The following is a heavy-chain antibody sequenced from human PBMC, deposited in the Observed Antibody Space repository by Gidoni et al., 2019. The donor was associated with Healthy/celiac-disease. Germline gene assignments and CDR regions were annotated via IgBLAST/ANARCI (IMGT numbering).Heavy chain of an antibody. CDR2: ISYDGSNK. Sequence: QVQLVESGGGVVQPGRSLRLSCAASGFTFSSYGMHWVRQAPGKGLEWVAVISYDGSNKYYADSVQGRFTISRDNSKNTLYLQMNSLRAEDTAVYYCAKTSCAVGDCYSHYWGQGTLVTVSS. CDR3: AKTSCAVGDCYSHY. D-gene: IGHD2-21*02. J-gene: IGHJ4*02. V-gene: IGHV3-30*18. CDR1: GFTFSSYG.